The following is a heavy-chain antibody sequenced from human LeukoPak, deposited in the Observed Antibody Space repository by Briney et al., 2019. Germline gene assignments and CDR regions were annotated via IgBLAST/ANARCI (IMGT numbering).Heavy chain of an antibody. CDR3: AKDRAPTRGVGVMAVFVSDY. D-gene: IGHD6-19*01. Sequence: GGSLRLSCAASGFTFSSYSMNWVRQAPGKGLEWVSSISSSSSYIYYADSVKGRFTISRDNAKNSLYLQMNSLRAEDTAVYYCAKDRAPTRGVGVMAVFVSDYWGQGTLVTVSS. CDR2: ISSSSSYI. V-gene: IGHV3-21*01. J-gene: IGHJ4*02. CDR1: GFTFSSYS.